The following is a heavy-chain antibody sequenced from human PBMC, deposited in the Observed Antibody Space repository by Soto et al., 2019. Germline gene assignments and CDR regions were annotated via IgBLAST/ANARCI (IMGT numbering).Heavy chain of an antibody. CDR1: GYPFAKYW. V-gene: IGHV5-51*01. CDR2: INPGDSDA. D-gene: IGHD5-12*01. CDR3: ARQAYSGYDFDY. Sequence: PGESLKISCQASGYPFAKYWVAWVRQMPGKGLEWVGLINPGDSDARYSPSFQGQVTISVDKSISTAYLQWSRLKAPDTAMYFCARQAYSGYDFDYWGPGTLVTVSS. J-gene: IGHJ4*02.